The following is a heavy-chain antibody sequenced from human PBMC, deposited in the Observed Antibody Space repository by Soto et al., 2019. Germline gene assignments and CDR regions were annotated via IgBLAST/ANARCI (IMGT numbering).Heavy chain of an antibody. V-gene: IGHV3-23*01. CDR3: ARPGLSSDWLPYDY. Sequence: EVQLLESGGGLVQPGGSLRLSCAASGFTFSSYAMSWVRQAPGKGLEWVSAISGSGGSTYYADSVKGRFTISRDNSKNTLYLQMNSLRAEDTAVYYCARPGLSSDWLPYDYWGQGTLVTVSS. CDR2: ISGSGGST. CDR1: GFTFSSYA. J-gene: IGHJ4*02. D-gene: IGHD3-9*01.